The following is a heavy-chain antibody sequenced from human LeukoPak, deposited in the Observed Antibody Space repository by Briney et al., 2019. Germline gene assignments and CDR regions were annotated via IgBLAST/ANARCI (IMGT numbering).Heavy chain of an antibody. CDR1: GFTFSNAG. D-gene: IGHD6-13*01. J-gene: IGHJ1*01. CDR2: ITSKIDGGTT. Sequence: KPGGSLRLSCAASGFTFSNAGMSWVRQAPGKGLEWVGRITSKIDGGTTDYAATVKGRFTISRDDSKDTLYLQMDSLPTEETAVYYCSSLRGSSSQYFQHWGQGTLVTVSS. CDR3: SSLRGSSSQYFQH. V-gene: IGHV3-15*01.